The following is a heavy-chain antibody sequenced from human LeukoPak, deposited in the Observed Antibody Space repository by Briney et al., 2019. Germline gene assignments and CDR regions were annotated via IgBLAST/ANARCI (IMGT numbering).Heavy chain of an antibody. V-gene: IGHV3-9*01. Sequence: PGGSLRLSCAASGFTFDDYAMHWVRQAPGKGLEWVSGISWNSGSIGHADSVKGRFTISRDNAKNSLYLQMNSLRAEDTALCYCAKDIFTMVRGVVDYWGQGTLVTVSS. CDR2: ISWNSGSI. D-gene: IGHD3-10*01. CDR1: GFTFDDYA. CDR3: AKDIFTMVRGVVDY. J-gene: IGHJ4*02.